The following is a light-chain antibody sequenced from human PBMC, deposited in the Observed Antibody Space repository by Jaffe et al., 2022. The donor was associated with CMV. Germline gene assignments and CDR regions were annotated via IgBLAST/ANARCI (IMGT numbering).Light chain of an antibody. CDR3: GTWDSSLSAVV. J-gene: IGLJ2*01. CDR2: DIN. Sequence: QSMLTQPPSVSAAPGQSITITCSGSSSNIGRNYVSWYQHLPGTAPKLLIRDINNRPSGIPDRFSGSRSGTSATLAISGLQPGDEGHYYCGTWDSSLSAVVFGGGTKLTVL. V-gene: IGLV1-51*01. CDR1: SSNIGRNY.